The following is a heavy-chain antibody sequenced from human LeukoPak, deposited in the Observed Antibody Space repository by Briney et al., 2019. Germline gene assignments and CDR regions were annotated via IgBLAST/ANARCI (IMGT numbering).Heavy chain of an antibody. J-gene: IGHJ4*02. CDR2: ISHDGSDK. V-gene: IGHV3-30*18. CDR1: GFTFSSYA. Sequence: GGSLRLSCAASGFTFSSYAMHWVRQAPGKGLEWVAVISHDGSDKYCADSVKGRFTISRDNSKNTLFLQMNSLRAEDTAVYYCAKLAADVRQLVGDLNYYFDYWGQGTLVTVST. D-gene: IGHD6-13*01. CDR3: AKLAADVRQLVGDLNYYFDY.